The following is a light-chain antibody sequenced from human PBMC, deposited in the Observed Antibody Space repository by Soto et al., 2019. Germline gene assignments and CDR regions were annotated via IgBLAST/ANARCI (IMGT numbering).Light chain of an antibody. J-gene: IGKJ2*01. CDR3: QQYGSSLMYT. CDR1: QSVTSNY. V-gene: IGKV3-20*01. Sequence: ELVLTQSPGTLSLSPGERASLSCMASQSVTSNYLAWYQQKPGQAPRLLIYAASTRATGIPDRFSGSGSGTDFTLTISGLEPEDFAVYYCQQYGSSLMYTFGQGTKLDIK. CDR2: AAS.